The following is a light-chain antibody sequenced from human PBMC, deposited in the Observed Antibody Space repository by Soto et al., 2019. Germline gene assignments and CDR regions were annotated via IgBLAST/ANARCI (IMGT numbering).Light chain of an antibody. CDR1: QSVSSN. CDR3: QQYGSSPAT. V-gene: IGKV3-20*01. J-gene: IGKJ1*01. CDR2: GAS. Sequence: EIVLTQSPGTLSLSPGERATLSCRASQSVSSNLAWYQQKPGQAPRLLIYGASSRATGIPDRFSGSGSMTDFTLTISRLEPEDFAVYYCQQYGSSPATFGQGTKVDIK.